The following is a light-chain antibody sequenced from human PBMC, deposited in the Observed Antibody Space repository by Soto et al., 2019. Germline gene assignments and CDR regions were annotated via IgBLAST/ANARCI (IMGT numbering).Light chain of an antibody. CDR3: IQALQTPYT. V-gene: IGKV2-28*01. J-gene: IGKJ2*01. CDR2: LCS. CDR1: QSLLHSNGYNY. Sequence: DIVMTQSPLSLPVTPGEPASISCRSSQSLLHSNGYNYLDWYLQKPGQSPQLLIYLCSNRASGVPDRFSGSGSGTDFTLKISRVEAEDVGVYYCIQALQTPYTFGQGTKLEIK.